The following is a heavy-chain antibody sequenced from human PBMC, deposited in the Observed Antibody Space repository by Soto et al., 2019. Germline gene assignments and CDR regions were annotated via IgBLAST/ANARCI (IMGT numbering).Heavy chain of an antibody. CDR3: ARGITIFGVVPG. Sequence: QVQLVQSGAEVKKPGASVKVSCKASGYTFTSYDINWVGQATGQGLEWMGWMNPNSGNTGYAQKFQVRVTMTRNTCISTAYMELSSLRSEDTAVYYCARGITIFGVVPGWGQGTLVTVSS. CDR2: MNPNSGNT. D-gene: IGHD3-3*01. V-gene: IGHV1-8*01. CDR1: GYTFTSYD. J-gene: IGHJ4*02.